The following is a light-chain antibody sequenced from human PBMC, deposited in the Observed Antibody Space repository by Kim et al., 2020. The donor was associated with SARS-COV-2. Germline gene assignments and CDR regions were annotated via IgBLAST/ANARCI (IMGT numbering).Light chain of an antibody. Sequence: ASFKLSCTLSSGHRSYAIAWHQQQPEKGPRYLMKLNSDGSHSKGDGIPDRFSGSSSGAERYLTISSLQSEDEADYYCQTWGTGIWVFGGGTQLTVL. CDR2: LNSDGSH. J-gene: IGLJ3*02. CDR3: QTWGTGIWV. CDR1: SGHRSYA. V-gene: IGLV4-69*01.